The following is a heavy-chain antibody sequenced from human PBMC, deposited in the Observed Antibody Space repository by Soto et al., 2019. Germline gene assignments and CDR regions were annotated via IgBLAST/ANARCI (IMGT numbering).Heavy chain of an antibody. CDR1: GFTFNDHA. Sequence: QVQLVESGGGVVKPGRTLRLSCAASGFTFNDHAMHWVRQAPGKGMEWVALRSYDGSSEYYADSVKVQFPITRDNPKNTVYLQMNSLKGEDTAVYFCARGAYKSSTDHWGQGTLVTVSS. CDR3: ARGAYKSSTDH. CDR2: RSYDGSSE. J-gene: IGHJ4*02. D-gene: IGHD1-20*01. V-gene: IGHV3-30-3*01.